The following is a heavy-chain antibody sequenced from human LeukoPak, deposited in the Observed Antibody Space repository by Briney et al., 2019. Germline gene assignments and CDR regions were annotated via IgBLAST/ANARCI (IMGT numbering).Heavy chain of an antibody. Sequence: GGSLRLSCAASGFTFSSYSMNWVRQAPGKGLEWVSYISSNSSTIYYADSVKGRFTISRDNAKNSLYLQMNSLRAEDTAVYYCAIKSADVWGKGTTVTVSS. J-gene: IGHJ6*04. CDR3: AIKSADV. CDR1: GFTFSSYS. V-gene: IGHV3-48*04. CDR2: ISSNSSTI.